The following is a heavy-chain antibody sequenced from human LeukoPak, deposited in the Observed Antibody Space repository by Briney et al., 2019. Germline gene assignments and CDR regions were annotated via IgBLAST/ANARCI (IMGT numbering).Heavy chain of an antibody. V-gene: IGHV4-4*02. CDR3: AREGGPYRPLDY. CDR2: VNLQGST. CDR1: GGSISNTNW. J-gene: IGHJ4*02. Sequence: PSGTLSLTCGVSGGSISNTNWWTWFRQPPGKGLEWIGEVNLQGSTNYNPSPKSRVAISVDKSENHISLKLTSVTAADTAVYYCAREGGPYRPLDYSGQGTLVTVAS.